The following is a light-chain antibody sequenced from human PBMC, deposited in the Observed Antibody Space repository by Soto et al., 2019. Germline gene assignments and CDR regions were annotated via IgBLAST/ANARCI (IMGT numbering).Light chain of an antibody. CDR1: QSISKN. V-gene: IGKV1-39*01. Sequence: DIQMTQSPASLSASVGDRVTITCRASQSISKNLNWYQQKPGKAPKLLIYAASYLQSGVPSRFSGSGSGTDFTLTISSLQAEDLATYYCQQSYSTPPRLTFGPGTKVEI. J-gene: IGKJ3*01. CDR2: AAS. CDR3: QQSYSTPPRLT.